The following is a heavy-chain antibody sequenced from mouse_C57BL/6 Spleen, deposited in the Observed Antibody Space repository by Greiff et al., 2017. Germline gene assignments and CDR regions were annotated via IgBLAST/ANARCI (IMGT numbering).Heavy chain of an antibody. CDR2: LNPNNGGT. Sequence: VQLQQSGPELVKPGASVKISCKASGYTFTDYYMNWVKQSHGKSLEWIGDLNPNNGGTSYNQKFKGKATLTVDKSSSTAYMELRSLTSEASAVYDCARREWLLRMAWFAYWGQGTLVTVSA. D-gene: IGHD2-3*01. V-gene: IGHV1-26*01. CDR1: GYTFTDYY. J-gene: IGHJ3*01. CDR3: ARREWLLRMAWFAY.